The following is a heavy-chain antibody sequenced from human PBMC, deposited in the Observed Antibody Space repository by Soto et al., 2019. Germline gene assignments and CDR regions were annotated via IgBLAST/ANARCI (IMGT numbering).Heavy chain of an antibody. CDR2: IIAHNGNT. CDR1: GCPFSTYA. V-gene: IGHV1-18*01. CDR3: ARLSFSGGSRYLWEEYYYYYMDV. Sequence: ASVKVSCQSSGCPFSTYAISWVRQARGQGCEWMRRIIAHNGNTNYAQKLQVSVTMTSDTSTSTAYMELRSMRSDDTPVYYCARLSFSGGSRYLWEEYYYYYMDVWGKGTTVTVSS. J-gene: IGHJ6*03. D-gene: IGHD2-15*01.